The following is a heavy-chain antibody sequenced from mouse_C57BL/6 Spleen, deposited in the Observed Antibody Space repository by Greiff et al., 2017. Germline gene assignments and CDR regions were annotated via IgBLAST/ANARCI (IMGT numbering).Heavy chain of an antibody. V-gene: IGHV3-6*01. CDR1: GYSITSGYY. Sequence: EVKLMESGPGLVKPSQSLSLTCSVTGYSITSGYYWNWIRQFPGNKLEWMGYISYDGSNNYNPSLKNRISITRDTSKNQFFLKLNSVTTEDTATYYCARDEGYYGSSYYWYFDVWGTGTTVTVSS. CDR2: ISYDGSN. D-gene: IGHD1-1*01. J-gene: IGHJ1*03. CDR3: ARDEGYYGSSYYWYFDV.